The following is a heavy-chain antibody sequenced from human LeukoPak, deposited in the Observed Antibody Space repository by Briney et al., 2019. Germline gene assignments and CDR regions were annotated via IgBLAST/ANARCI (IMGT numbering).Heavy chain of an antibody. V-gene: IGHV3-23*01. CDR1: GFTFSTYA. D-gene: IGHD5-12*01. Sequence: GGSLRLSCAVSGFTFSTYAMHWVRQAPGKGLEWVSVISGVGGSIYYADSVKGRFTISRDNPKNTLHLQMNSLRVEDTGVYYCAKDKGWLRFFDYWGQGTLVTVSS. CDR2: ISGVGGSI. J-gene: IGHJ4*02. CDR3: AKDKGWLRFFDY.